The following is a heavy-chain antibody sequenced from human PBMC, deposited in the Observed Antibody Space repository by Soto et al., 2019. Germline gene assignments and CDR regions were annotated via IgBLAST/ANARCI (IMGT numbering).Heavy chain of an antibody. CDR3: ARLYYYGSGSYSHEAFDI. J-gene: IGHJ3*02. D-gene: IGHD3-10*01. CDR2: IYYSGST. Sequence: PSETLSLTCTVSGGSISSYYWSWIRQPPGKGLEWIGYIYYSGSTNYNPSLKSRVTISVDTSKNQFSLKLSSVTAADTAVYYCARLYYYGSGSYSHEAFDIWGQGTMVTVSS. V-gene: IGHV4-59*08. CDR1: GGSISSYY.